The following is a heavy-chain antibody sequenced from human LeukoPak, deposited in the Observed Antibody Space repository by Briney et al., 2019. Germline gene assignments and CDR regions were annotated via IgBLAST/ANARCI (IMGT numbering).Heavy chain of an antibody. Sequence: GESLKSSGKASGYSFTTYWLAGVRQLPGKGLDGLGIIYPDDSDARYRPSFQGQVTISADKSISTAYLQWSSLKASDTAMYYCARQGYCSSTSCYVDFWGQGTLVTVSS. D-gene: IGHD2-2*01. CDR3: ARQGYCSSTSCYVDF. V-gene: IGHV5-51*01. CDR1: GYSFTTYW. CDR2: IYPDDSDA. J-gene: IGHJ4*02.